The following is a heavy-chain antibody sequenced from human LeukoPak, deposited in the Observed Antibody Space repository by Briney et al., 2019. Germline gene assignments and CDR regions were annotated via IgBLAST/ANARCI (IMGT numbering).Heavy chain of an antibody. J-gene: IGHJ4*02. V-gene: IGHV3-30*03. D-gene: IGHD6-13*01. Sequence: GGSLRLSCAASGFTFRNYWMSWVRQAPGKGLEWVAVISYDGRNKYYADSVKGRFTLSRDNSKSTLYLQMSSLRVEDTAIYYCASHWAQQVVSDYWGQGTLVTVSS. CDR1: GFTFRNYW. CDR3: ASHWAQQVVSDY. CDR2: ISYDGRNK.